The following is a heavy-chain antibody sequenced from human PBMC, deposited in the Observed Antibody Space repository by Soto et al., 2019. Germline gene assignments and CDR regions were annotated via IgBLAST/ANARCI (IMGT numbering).Heavy chain of an antibody. CDR3: AREIYDSSGYYAPFDY. Sequence: GGSLRLSCAASGFTFSTYAMNWVRQAPGKGLEWVSGISGSGDSTYYADSVKGRFTISRDNAKNSLYLQMNSLRAEDTAVYYCAREIYDSSGYYAPFDYWGQGTLVTVSS. D-gene: IGHD3-22*01. V-gene: IGHV3-23*01. CDR1: GFTFSTYA. CDR2: ISGSGDST. J-gene: IGHJ4*02.